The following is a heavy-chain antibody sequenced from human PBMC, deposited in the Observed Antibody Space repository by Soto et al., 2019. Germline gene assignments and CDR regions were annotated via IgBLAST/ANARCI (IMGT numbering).Heavy chain of an antibody. J-gene: IGHJ5*02. CDR1: GGSISSYY. V-gene: IGHV4-59*01. CDR2: IYYSGST. D-gene: IGHD3-3*01. Sequence: LSLTCTVSGGSISSYYWTWIRQPPGKGLEWIGYIYYSGSTNYNPSLKSRVTISVDTSKNQFSLKLSSVTAADTAVYYCARGVTIFGGVASPRGWFDPWGQGTLVTVAS. CDR3: ARGVTIFGGVASPRGWFDP.